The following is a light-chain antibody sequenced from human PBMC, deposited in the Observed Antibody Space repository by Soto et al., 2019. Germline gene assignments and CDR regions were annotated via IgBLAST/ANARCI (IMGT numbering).Light chain of an antibody. Sequence: QSVLTQPASVSGSPGQSITISCTGTSSDVGGYNYVSWYQQHPGKAPKLMIYAVTDRPSGVSSRFSGSKSGNTASLTISGLQAEDEDDYYCSSYTSSSTLLGTGTKVTVL. CDR2: AVT. J-gene: IGLJ1*01. V-gene: IGLV2-14*01. CDR3: SSYTSSSTL. CDR1: SSDVGGYNY.